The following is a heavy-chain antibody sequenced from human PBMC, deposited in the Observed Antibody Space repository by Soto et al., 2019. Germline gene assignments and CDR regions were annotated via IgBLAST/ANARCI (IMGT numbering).Heavy chain of an antibody. J-gene: IGHJ6*01. D-gene: IGHD6-25*01. CDR3: SRDTNAAPSADL. CDR2: IHHSGSI. CDR1: GGSISSDYYH. Sequence: PSETLFLTCTVSGGSISSDYYHWTGLRQSPGKGLEWIGYIHHSGSILSNPSLKSRVTISVDTSKNQFSLHLSSVTAADTAVYIGSRDTNAAPSADLWGQGTTGNAAS. V-gene: IGHV4-30-4*08.